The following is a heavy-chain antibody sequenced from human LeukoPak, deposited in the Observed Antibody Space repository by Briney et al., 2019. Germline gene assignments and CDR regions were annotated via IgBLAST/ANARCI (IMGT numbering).Heavy chain of an antibody. CDR2: IHRNGGRT. CDR1: GFTSDDYG. Sequence: PGGSLRLSCAASGFTSDDYGMSWVRQVPGKGLEWVSGIHRNGGRTSYAASVKGRFTISRDNAKNSLYLQMNSLRVEDTGIYHCTRGNSNFDYWSQGTLVTVSS. J-gene: IGHJ4*02. D-gene: IGHD1-7*01. CDR3: TRGNSNFDY. V-gene: IGHV3-20*01.